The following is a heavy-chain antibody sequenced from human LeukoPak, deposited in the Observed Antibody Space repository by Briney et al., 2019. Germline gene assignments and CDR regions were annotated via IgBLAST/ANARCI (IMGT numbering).Heavy chain of an antibody. CDR1: GFSLSNYA. D-gene: IGHD3-22*01. J-gene: IGHJ4*02. Sequence: GGSLRLSCAASGFSLSNYAMHWVRQALGKGLEWVATISYDGSNKYYADSVKGRFTFSRDNSKNTLYLQMNSLRAEDAAVYYCATRDYSDSSGYSDYWGQGTLVTVSS. CDR3: ATRDYSDSSGYSDY. CDR2: ISYDGSNK. V-gene: IGHV3-30-3*01.